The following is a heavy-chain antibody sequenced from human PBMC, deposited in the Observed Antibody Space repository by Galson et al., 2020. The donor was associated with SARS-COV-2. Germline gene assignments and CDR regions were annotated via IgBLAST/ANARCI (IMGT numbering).Heavy chain of an antibody. V-gene: IGHV4-30-4*07. D-gene: IGHD6-13*01. CDR1: GGSISSGGYS. CDR2: IYYSGST. J-gene: IGHJ4*02. CDR3: ARGGSSWPDY. Sequence: SETLSLTCAVSGGSISSGGYSWSWIRQPPGKGLEWIGYIYYSGSTYYNPSLKSRVTISVDTSKNQFSLKLSSVTAADTAVYYCARGGSSWPDYWGQGTLVTVSS.